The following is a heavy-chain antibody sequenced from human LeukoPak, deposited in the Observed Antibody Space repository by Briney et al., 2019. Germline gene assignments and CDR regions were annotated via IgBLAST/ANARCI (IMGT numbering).Heavy chain of an antibody. CDR2: IDPNSGAT. Sequence: ASVKVSCRASGYTFTAYYMHWVRQAPAQGPEWVGWIDPNSGATDYAQKFQGRVTMTRDTSISTVYMELSSLMSDDTAVYLCARVKGRYCTTGSCFYFDPWGQGTPVIVSS. J-gene: IGHJ5*02. CDR1: GYTFTAYY. CDR3: ARVKGRYCTTGSCFYFDP. V-gene: IGHV1-2*02. D-gene: IGHD2-15*01.